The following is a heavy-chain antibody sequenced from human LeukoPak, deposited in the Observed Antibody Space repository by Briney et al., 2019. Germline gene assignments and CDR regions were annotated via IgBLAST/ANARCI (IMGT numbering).Heavy chain of an antibody. V-gene: IGHV4-59*08. CDR3: ARLSSYYGSYGMDV. D-gene: IGHD1-26*01. CDR1: GDSINNYY. Sequence: SETLSLTCTVSGDSINNYYWSWIRQPPGKGLEWIGYIYYSGTTNYNPPLKSRVSISVDTSKKQFSLKLSSVTAADTAVYYCARLSSYYGSYGMDVWGQGTTVTVSS. CDR2: IYYSGTT. J-gene: IGHJ6*02.